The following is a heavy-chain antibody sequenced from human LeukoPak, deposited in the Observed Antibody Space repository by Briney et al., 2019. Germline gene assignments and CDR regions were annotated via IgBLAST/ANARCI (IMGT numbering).Heavy chain of an antibody. J-gene: IGHJ6*04. V-gene: IGHV3-73*01. D-gene: IGHD1-1*01. CDR2: IRSKANSYAT. Sequence: GGSLRLSCAASGFTFSGSAMHWVRQASGKGLEWVGRIRSKANSYATAYAASVKGRFTISRDDSKNTAYLQMNSLKTEDTAVYYCTRLGEETIDNWNVEMDVWGKGTTVTVSS. CDR3: TRLGEETIDNWNVEMDV. CDR1: GFTFSGSA.